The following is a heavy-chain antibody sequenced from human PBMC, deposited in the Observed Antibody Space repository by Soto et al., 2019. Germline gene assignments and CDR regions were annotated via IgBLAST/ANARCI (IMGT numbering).Heavy chain of an antibody. CDR3: ARGVEMATIGYYYGMEV. CDR2: IYYSGST. J-gene: IGHJ6*01. D-gene: IGHD5-12*01. V-gene: IGHV4-61*01. Sequence: SETLSLTCTFSVGSVSSGSYYCSWIRQPPWKGLEWIGYIYYSGSTNYNPSLKSRVTISVDTSKNQFSLKLSSVTAADTAVYYCARGVEMATIGYYYGMEVWGQGTTVIVSS. CDR1: VGSVSSGSYY.